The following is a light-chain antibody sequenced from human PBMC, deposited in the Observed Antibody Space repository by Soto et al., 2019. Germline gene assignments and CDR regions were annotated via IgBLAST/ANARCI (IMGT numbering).Light chain of an antibody. J-gene: IGKJ1*01. CDR2: GAS. Sequence: ETTLTQSPATLSASPGERVTLSCRATQSVTYNLAWYQQKPGQAPRLLIYGASTRPTGIPARFSGRGSGTEFTPTITSLQSEDFAVYYCQQYNDWLWTFGQGTKVEIK. CDR1: QSVTYN. V-gene: IGKV3-15*01. CDR3: QQYNDWLWT.